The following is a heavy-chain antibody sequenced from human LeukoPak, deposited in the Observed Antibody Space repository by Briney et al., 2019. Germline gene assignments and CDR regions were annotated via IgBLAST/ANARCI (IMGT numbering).Heavy chain of an antibody. V-gene: IGHV3-33*01. CDR3: AREAYSYGSTDYYFDL. CDR1: GFTFSNYG. D-gene: IGHD5-18*01. Sequence: GGSLRLSCAASGFTFSNYGLHWVHQAPGKGLEWVAVIWYDGRKIYYTDSVKGRFTISRDKSKNTLYLQMNNLRAEDTALYSCAREAYSYGSTDYYFDLWGRGTLVTVSS. J-gene: IGHJ2*01. CDR2: IWYDGRKI.